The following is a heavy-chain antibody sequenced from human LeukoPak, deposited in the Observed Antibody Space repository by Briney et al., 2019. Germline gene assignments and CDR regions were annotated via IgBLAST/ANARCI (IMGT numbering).Heavy chain of an antibody. Sequence: GGSLRLSCAASGFTFSSYEMNWVRQAPGKGLEWVSHISSSGSTIYYADSVKGRFTISRDSAKNSLYLQMNSLRAEDTAVYYCARGLKQLVLKNDYYYGMDVWGQGTTVTVSS. J-gene: IGHJ6*02. V-gene: IGHV3-48*03. D-gene: IGHD6-13*01. CDR3: ARGLKQLVLKNDYYYGMDV. CDR1: GFTFSSYE. CDR2: ISSSGSTI.